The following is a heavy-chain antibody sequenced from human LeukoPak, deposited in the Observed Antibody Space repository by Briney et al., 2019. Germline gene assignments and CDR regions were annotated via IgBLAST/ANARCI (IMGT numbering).Heavy chain of an antibody. CDR2: IYYSGST. Sequence: SETLSLTCTVSGGSISSSSYYWGWIRQPPGKGLEWIGSIYYSGSTYYNPPLKSRVTISVDTSKNQFSLKLSSVTAADTAVYYCAREGKPYSSSWYGNWFDPWGQGTLVTVSS. J-gene: IGHJ5*02. CDR3: AREGKPYSSSWYGNWFDP. D-gene: IGHD6-13*01. CDR1: GGSISSSSYY. V-gene: IGHV4-39*07.